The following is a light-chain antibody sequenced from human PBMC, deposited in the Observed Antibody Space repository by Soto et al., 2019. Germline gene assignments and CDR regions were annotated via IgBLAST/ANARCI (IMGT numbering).Light chain of an antibody. Sequence: QSALTQPPSASGSPGQSVTISCTGTSSDVGGYNYVSWYQQHPGKVPKLMIYEVSKRPSGVPDRFSGSKSGNTASLTVSGLQAEDEADYYCSSYAGRNTDYVFGTGTKV. V-gene: IGLV2-8*01. CDR3: SSYAGRNTDYV. CDR1: SSDVGGYNY. CDR2: EVS. J-gene: IGLJ1*01.